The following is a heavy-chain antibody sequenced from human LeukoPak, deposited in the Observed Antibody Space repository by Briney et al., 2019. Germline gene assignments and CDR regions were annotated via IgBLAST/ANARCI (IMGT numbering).Heavy chain of an antibody. J-gene: IGHJ4*02. CDR2: ISYDGSNK. Sequence: SGGSLRLSCAASGFTFSSYAMPWVRQAPGKGLEWVAVISYDGSNKYYADSVKGRFTISRDNSKNTLYLQMNSLRAEDTAVYYCAKLNLYYYDSSGYDFFDYWGQGTLVTVSS. CDR3: AKLNLYYYDSSGYDFFDY. CDR1: GFTFSSYA. V-gene: IGHV3-30*18. D-gene: IGHD3-22*01.